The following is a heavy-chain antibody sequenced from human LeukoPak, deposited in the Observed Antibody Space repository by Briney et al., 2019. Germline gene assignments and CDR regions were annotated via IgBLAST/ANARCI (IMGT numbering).Heavy chain of an antibody. Sequence: PGGSLRLSCAASGFTFSSYEMNWVRQAPGKGLEWVSYISSSGRTIYYADSVKGRFTISRDNAKNSLYLQMNSLRAEDTAVYYCARDSAAATSGMDVWGQGTTVTVSS. CDR2: ISSSGRTI. CDR1: GFTFSSYE. V-gene: IGHV3-48*03. CDR3: ARDSAAATSGMDV. D-gene: IGHD2-15*01. J-gene: IGHJ6*02.